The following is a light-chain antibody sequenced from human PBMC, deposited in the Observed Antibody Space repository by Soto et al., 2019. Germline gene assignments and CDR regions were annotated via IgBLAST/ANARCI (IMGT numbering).Light chain of an antibody. CDR3: LQQNSYPRT. CDR2: AAS. V-gene: IGKV1-17*03. J-gene: IGKJ1*01. Sequence: DIQMTQSPSSVSAPVGDRVTITCRASQGISNYLAWFQKKPGKVPKRLIYAASSLQSGVPSRFSGSGSGTEFNLTISSLQPEDFATYECLQQNSYPRTCGQGTKVDIK. CDR1: QGISNY.